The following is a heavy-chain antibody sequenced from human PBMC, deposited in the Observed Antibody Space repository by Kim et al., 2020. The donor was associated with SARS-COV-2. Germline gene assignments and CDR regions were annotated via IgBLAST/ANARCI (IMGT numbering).Heavy chain of an antibody. Sequence: SVKVSCKASGGTFSSYAISWVRQAPGQGLEWMGRIIPILGIANYAQKFQGRVTITADKSTSTAYMELSSLRSEDTAVYYCLRTPGYCSGGSCYSSSYYYGMDVWGQGTTVTVSS. CDR3: LRTPGYCSGGSCYSSSYYYGMDV. D-gene: IGHD2-15*01. CDR1: GGTFSSYA. CDR2: IIPILGIA. V-gene: IGHV1-69*04. J-gene: IGHJ6*02.